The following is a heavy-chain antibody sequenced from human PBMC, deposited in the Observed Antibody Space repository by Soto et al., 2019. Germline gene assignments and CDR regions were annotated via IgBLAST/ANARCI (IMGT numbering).Heavy chain of an antibody. J-gene: IGHJ6*02. CDR1: GFTFSSYA. D-gene: IGHD2-15*01. CDR3: ARVLVVAATYYYYGMDV. V-gene: IGHV3-30-3*01. Sequence: QVQLVESGGGVVQPGRSLRLSCAASGFTFSSYAMHWVRQAPGKGLEWVAVISYDGSNKYYADSVKGRFTISRDNSKNTLYLKMNSLRAEDTAVYYCARVLVVAATYYYYGMDVWGQGTTVTVSS. CDR2: ISYDGSNK.